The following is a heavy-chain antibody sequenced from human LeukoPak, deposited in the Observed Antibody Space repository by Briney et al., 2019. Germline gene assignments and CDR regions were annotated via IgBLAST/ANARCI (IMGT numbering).Heavy chain of an antibody. J-gene: IGHJ3*02. V-gene: IGHV3-21*01. Sequence: PGGSLRLSCAASGFTFSSYSMNWVRQAPGKGLEWVSSISSSSSYIYYADSVKGRFTISRDNAKNSLYLQMNSLRAEDTAVYYCARDYSAARRRGAFDIWGQGTMVTVSS. CDR3: ARDYSAARRRGAFDI. CDR1: GFTFSSYS. CDR2: ISSSSSYI. D-gene: IGHD2-21*01.